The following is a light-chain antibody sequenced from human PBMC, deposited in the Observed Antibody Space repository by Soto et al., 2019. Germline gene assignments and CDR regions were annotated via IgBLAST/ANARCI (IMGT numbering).Light chain of an antibody. CDR3: TSWTTSTTMI. CDR1: SSDIGAYNF. Sequence: QSALTQPASGSGSPGQSITISCTGTSSDIGAYNFVSWYQQHPGKAPKLMLYDVNIRPSGVCNRFSGSKSGNTASLTISGLQAEDEAYYYCTSWTTSTTMIFGGGTQLTVL. CDR2: DVN. J-gene: IGLJ2*01. V-gene: IGLV2-14*03.